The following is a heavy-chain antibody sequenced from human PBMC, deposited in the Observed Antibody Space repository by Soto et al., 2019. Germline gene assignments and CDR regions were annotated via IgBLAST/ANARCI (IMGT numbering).Heavy chain of an antibody. CDR1: GFTFSSYG. V-gene: IGHV3-33*01. D-gene: IGHD3-10*01. Sequence: GGSLRLSCAASGFTFSSYGMHWVRQAPGKGLEWVAVIWYDGSNKYYADSVKGRFTISRDNSKNTLYLQMNSLRAEDTAVYYCARDVVRGVITSPYYYYGMDVWGQGTTVTVSS. CDR3: ARDVVRGVITSPYYYYGMDV. J-gene: IGHJ6*02. CDR2: IWYDGSNK.